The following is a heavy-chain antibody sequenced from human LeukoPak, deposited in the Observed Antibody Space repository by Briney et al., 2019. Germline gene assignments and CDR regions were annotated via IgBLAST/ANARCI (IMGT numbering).Heavy chain of an antibody. Sequence: SETLSLTCTVSGVSISGYYWSWLRQPPAKGREWVACIYYSGSTSYNPSLKSRVTISVDTSKNQFSLKLSSVTAADTAVYYCARGPPYIVVVTAIGFFDYWGQGTLVTVSS. CDR2: IYYSGST. CDR1: GVSISGYY. V-gene: IGHV4-59*12. CDR3: ARGPPYIVVVTAIGFFDY. J-gene: IGHJ4*02. D-gene: IGHD2-21*02.